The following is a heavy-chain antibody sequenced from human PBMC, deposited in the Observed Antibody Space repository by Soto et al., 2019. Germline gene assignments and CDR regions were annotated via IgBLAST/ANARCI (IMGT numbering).Heavy chain of an antibody. CDR1: SVPITEYS. CDR3: ASNGVGALDY. J-gene: IGHJ4*02. CDR2: IFDSGRN. D-gene: IGHD1-26*01. V-gene: IGHV4-59*01. Sequence: SETLSLTCNVSSVPITEYSWSWVRQSPGKGLEWIGNIFDSGRNSYNPSLKSRVTISVDTSKNQFSLKLSSVTAADTAVYYCASNGVGALDYWGQGTMVTVSS.